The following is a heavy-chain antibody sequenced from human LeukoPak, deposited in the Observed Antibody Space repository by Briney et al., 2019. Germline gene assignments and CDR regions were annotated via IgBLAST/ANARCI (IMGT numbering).Heavy chain of an antibody. CDR1: GFTFSDYY. Sequence: PGGSLRLSYAASGFTFSDYYMSWLSQAPGKGLEWVSYISSSGSTRYYADSVKGGFTISSDNAKNSLYLQMNSLRAEDTAVYYCASALEWLPETDYWGQGTLVTVSS. J-gene: IGHJ4*02. CDR2: ISSSGSTR. CDR3: ASALEWLPETDY. V-gene: IGHV3-11*04. D-gene: IGHD3-3*01.